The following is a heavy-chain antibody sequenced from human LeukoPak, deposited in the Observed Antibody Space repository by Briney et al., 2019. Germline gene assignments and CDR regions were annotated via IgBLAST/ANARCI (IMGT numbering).Heavy chain of an antibody. V-gene: IGHV4-30-4*01. J-gene: IGHJ4*02. CDR3: ASWYYAPGMVDY. CDR1: GGSITSGDYY. D-gene: IGHD3-10*01. CDR2: IYYSGST. Sequence: PSETLSLTCTVSGGSITSGDYYWSWIRQPPGKGLEWIGYIYYSGSTHYNPSLKSRLTISVDTSKNQFSLRLSSVTAADTAVYYCASWYYAPGMVDYWGQGTLVTVSS.